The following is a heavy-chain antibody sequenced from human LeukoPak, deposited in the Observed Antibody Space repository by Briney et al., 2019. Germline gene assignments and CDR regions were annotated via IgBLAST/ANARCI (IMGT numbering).Heavy chain of an antibody. Sequence: EASVKVSCKASGYIFTDYYMHWVRQAPGQELGWMGRINPNSGGTNYAQKFQGRVTMTRDMSTSTVYMELSSLRSEDTAVYYCARRGDYDSELKGYYYYMDVWGKGTTVTVSS. J-gene: IGHJ6*03. V-gene: IGHV1/OR15-1*04. CDR1: GYIFTDYY. CDR3: ARRGDYDSELKGYYYYMDV. D-gene: IGHD3-22*01. CDR2: INPNSGGT.